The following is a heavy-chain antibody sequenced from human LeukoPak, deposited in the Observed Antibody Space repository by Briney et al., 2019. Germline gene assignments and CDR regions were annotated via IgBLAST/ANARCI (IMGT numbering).Heavy chain of an antibody. CDR2: IYSGGIT. D-gene: IGHD6-19*01. Sequence: GRSLRLSCAASGFTFSSYAMHWVRQAPGKGLEWVSVIYSGGITYYADSVKGRFTISRDNSKNTLYLQMNSLRGEDTAVYYCARLSGWFDYWGQGTLVTVSS. CDR3: ARLSGWFDY. J-gene: IGHJ4*02. CDR1: GFTFSSYA. V-gene: IGHV3-66*01.